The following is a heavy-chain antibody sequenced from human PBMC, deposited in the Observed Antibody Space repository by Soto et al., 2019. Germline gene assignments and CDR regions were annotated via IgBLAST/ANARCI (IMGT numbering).Heavy chain of an antibody. J-gene: IGHJ1*01. Sequence: QVQLVQSGAEVKKPGASVKVSCKASGYTFTSYGISWVRQAPGQGLEWMGWISAYNGKTNYAQKLQGRVTMTTDTSTSTAYMELRSLRSDDTAVYYCARARGVAAAGAGPRYEYFQHWGQGTLVTVSS. CDR3: ARARGVAAAGAGPRYEYFQH. CDR1: GYTFTSYG. V-gene: IGHV1-18*01. D-gene: IGHD6-13*01. CDR2: ISAYNGKT.